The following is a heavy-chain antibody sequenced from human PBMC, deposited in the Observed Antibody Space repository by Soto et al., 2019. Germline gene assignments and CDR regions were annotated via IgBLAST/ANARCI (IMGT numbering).Heavy chain of an antibody. Sequence: GGSLRLSCAASGFTFSSYGMHWVRQAPGKGLEWVAVISYDGRVEYYPESVKGRFTISRDNSKNTAFLQMNSLRNDDTAVYYCAKVGGLVPAAKYYYGLDVWGQGTTVTVSS. J-gene: IGHJ6*02. CDR2: ISYDGRVE. CDR3: AKVGGLVPAAKYYYGLDV. D-gene: IGHD2-2*01. CDR1: GFTFSSYG. V-gene: IGHV3-30*18.